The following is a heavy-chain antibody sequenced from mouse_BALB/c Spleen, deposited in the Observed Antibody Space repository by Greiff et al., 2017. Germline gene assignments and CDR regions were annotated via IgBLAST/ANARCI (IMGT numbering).Heavy chain of an antibody. D-gene: IGHD2-2*01. V-gene: IGHV1-7*01. CDR2: INPSTGYT. J-gene: IGHJ4*01. CDR1: GYTFTSYW. CDR3: ARWLPLYYYAMDY. Sequence: VKVVESGAELAKPGASVKMSCKASGYTFTSYWMHWVKQRPGQGLEWIGYINPSTGYTEYNQKFKDKATLTADKSSSTAYMQLSSLTSEDSAVYYCARWLPLYYYAMDYWGQGTSVTVSS.